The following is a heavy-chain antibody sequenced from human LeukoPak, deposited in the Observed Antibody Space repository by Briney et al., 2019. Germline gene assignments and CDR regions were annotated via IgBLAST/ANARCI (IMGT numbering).Heavy chain of an antibody. Sequence: GGSLRLSCAASGFTVSSNYMSWVRQAPGKGLEWVSVIYSGGSTYYADSVKGRFTISRDNSKNTLYFQMNSLRAEDTAVYYCARDAEGIDAFDIWGQGTMVTVST. V-gene: IGHV3-66*01. J-gene: IGHJ3*02. CDR3: ARDAEGIDAFDI. CDR1: GFTVSSNY. CDR2: IYSGGST.